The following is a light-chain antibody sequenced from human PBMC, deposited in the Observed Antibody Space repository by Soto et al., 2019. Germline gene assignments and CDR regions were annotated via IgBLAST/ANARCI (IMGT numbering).Light chain of an antibody. J-gene: IGKJ4*01. CDR2: WAS. CDR1: QSVLYSSNNKNY. Sequence: DIVMTQSPDSLAVSLGERATINCKSSQSVLYSSNNKNYLAWYQQKPGQPPKLLIYWASTRESGVPDRFSGSGSGTDFTLTISSLQAEDVAAYYCQQYYSTPFTFGGGTKVEIK. CDR3: QQYYSTPFT. V-gene: IGKV4-1*01.